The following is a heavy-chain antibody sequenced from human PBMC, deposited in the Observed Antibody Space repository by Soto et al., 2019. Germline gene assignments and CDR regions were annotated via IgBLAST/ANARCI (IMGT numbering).Heavy chain of an antibody. Sequence: SETLSLTCTVSGGSISSSSYYWGWIRQPPGKGLEWIGSIYYSGSTYYNPSLKSRVTISVDTSKNQFSLKLSSVTAADTAVYYCARLNYYGSGSYDYWGQGTLVTVSS. CDR2: IYYSGST. D-gene: IGHD3-10*01. CDR1: GGSISSSSYY. J-gene: IGHJ4*02. V-gene: IGHV4-39*01. CDR3: ARLNYYGSGSYDY.